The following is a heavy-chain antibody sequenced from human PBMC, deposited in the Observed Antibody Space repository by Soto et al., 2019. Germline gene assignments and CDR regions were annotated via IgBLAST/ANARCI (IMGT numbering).Heavy chain of an antibody. Sequence: ASVKVSFKASGYTFTSYGISWLRQAPGQGLEWMGWISAYNGNTNYAQKLQGRVTMTTDTSTSTAYMELRSLRSDDTAVYYCAGYSGSYYFDYWGQGTLVTVSS. D-gene: IGHD1-26*01. V-gene: IGHV1-18*04. CDR1: GYTFTSYG. CDR3: AGYSGSYYFDY. J-gene: IGHJ4*02. CDR2: ISAYNGNT.